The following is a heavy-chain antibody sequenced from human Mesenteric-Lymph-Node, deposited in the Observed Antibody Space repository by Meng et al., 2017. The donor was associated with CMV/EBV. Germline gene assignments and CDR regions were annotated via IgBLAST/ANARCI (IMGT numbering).Heavy chain of an antibody. CDR1: GYTFTSYD. D-gene: IGHD1-1*01. CDR3: ARDRNDYYGMDV. Sequence: ASVKVSCKASGYTFTSYDINWVRQAPGQGLEWMGWISAYNGNTNYAQKLQGRVTMTTDTSTSTAYMELRSLRSDDTAVYYCARDRNDYYGMDVWGQGTTVTVSS. J-gene: IGHJ6*02. CDR2: ISAYNGNT. V-gene: IGHV1-18*01.